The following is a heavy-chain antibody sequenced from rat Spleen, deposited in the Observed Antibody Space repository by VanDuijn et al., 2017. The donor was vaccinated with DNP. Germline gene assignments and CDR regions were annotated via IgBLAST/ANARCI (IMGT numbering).Heavy chain of an antibody. CDR3: TTLNFYASLSEYFDY. D-gene: IGHD1-12*01. CDR2: ISASGGST. V-gene: IGHV5-19*01. J-gene: IGHJ2*01. CDR1: GFTFSNYG. Sequence: EVQLVGSGGGSVQSGRSLKLSCAASGFTFSNYGMAWVRQAPKKGLEWVASISASGGSTSYRDSVKGRFTISRVNAKSILYLQTDSLRSEDTATYYCTTLNFYASLSEYFDYWGQGVMVTVSS.